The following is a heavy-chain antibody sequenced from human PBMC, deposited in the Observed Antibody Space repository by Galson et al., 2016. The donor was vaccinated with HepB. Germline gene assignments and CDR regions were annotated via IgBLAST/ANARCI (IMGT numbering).Heavy chain of an antibody. CDR1: GGTLSNYA. V-gene: IGHV1-69*13. CDR2: IIPIFGTT. Sequence: SVKVSCKASGGTLSNYAFSWVRQAPGQGLEWMGQIIPIFGTTNYAQKFQGRVTLTADESTSTVYMELTSLRSEDTAVYYCAREAREDYSKDYLDYWGRGTLVTVSS. CDR3: AREAREDYSKDYLDY. D-gene: IGHD4-11*01. J-gene: IGHJ4*02.